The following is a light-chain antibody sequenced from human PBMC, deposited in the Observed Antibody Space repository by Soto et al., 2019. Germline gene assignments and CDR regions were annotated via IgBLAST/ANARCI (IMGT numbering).Light chain of an antibody. CDR2: DAS. CDR3: QQYNNWPPWT. Sequence: EIVMTQSPVTLSVSPGERATLSCRASQSVRSNLAWYQQKPGQAPRLLMYDASTRATGIPARFSGSGPGTEFTLTISSLQSEDFAVYYCQQYNNWPPWTFGQGTKVDIK. V-gene: IGKV3-15*01. J-gene: IGKJ1*01. CDR1: QSVRSN.